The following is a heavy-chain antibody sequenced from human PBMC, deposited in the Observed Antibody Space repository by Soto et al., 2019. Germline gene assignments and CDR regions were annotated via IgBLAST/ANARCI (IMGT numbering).Heavy chain of an antibody. V-gene: IGHV4-59*08. CDR3: ARSSYYMDV. Sequence: QVQLQESGPGLVKPSETLSLTCTVSGGSISSYYWSWIRQPPGKGLEWIGYIYYSGSTNYNPSLKSRVTISVDTSKNQFSLKLSSVTAADTAVYYCARSSYYMDVWGKGTTVTVSS. CDR1: GGSISSYY. J-gene: IGHJ6*03. CDR2: IYYSGST.